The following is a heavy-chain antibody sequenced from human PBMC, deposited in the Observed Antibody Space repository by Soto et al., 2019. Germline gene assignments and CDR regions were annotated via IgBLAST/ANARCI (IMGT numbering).Heavy chain of an antibody. CDR2: IFPGDSDT. CDR3: SRQHGIGPANGWIDP. V-gene: IGHV5-51*01. Sequence: GESLKISCKASGYTFATYWIGWVRHMPGKGLEWVGIIFPGDSDTSYSPSFQGQVTISADQSTNTVYLQWTSLKASDTAIYYWSRQHGIGPANGWIDPWGQGTLVTVSS. D-gene: IGHD2-21*01. CDR1: GYTFATYW. J-gene: IGHJ5*02.